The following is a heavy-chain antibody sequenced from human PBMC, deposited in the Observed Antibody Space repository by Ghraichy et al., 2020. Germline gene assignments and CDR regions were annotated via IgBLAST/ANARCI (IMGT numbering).Heavy chain of an antibody. CDR3: AREDLPPDVDDAFDI. CDR1: GFTFSSYA. D-gene: IGHD3/OR15-3a*01. Sequence: GGSLRLSCAVSGFTFSSYAMHWVRQAPGKGLEWVAVISYDGSNKYYRDSVKGRLTISRDNSKNTLYLQMNSLRPEDTAVYYCAREDLPPDVDDAFDIWGQGTMVTVSS. CDR2: ISYDGSNK. J-gene: IGHJ3*02. V-gene: IGHV3-30*04.